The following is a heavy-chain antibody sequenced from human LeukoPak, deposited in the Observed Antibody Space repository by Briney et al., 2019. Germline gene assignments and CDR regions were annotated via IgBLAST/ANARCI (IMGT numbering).Heavy chain of an antibody. D-gene: IGHD2-8*01. CDR3: AKEMLSSLYYFDY. Sequence: PGGSLRLSCAASKFAFSSYAMSWVRQAPGKGLEWVSTISGSGGDTYFADSVKGRFIISRDNSKNTLYLQMDSLRAEDTAVYYCAKEMLSSLYYFDYWGQGTLVTVSS. V-gene: IGHV3-23*01. J-gene: IGHJ4*02. CDR2: ISGSGGDT. CDR1: KFAFSSYA.